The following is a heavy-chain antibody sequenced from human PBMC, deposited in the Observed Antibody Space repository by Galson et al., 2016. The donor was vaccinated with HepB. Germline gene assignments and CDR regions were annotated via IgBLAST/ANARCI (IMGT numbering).Heavy chain of an antibody. CDR2: ISTGSNTI. CDR1: GFTFSSYS. D-gene: IGHD2-21*02. J-gene: IGHJ4*02. V-gene: IGHV3-48*01. Sequence: SLRLSCAASGFTFSSYSMNWARQAPGKGPEWVSYISTGSNTIYYADSVKGRFTVSREKAKNALYLQMNSLRVEDTAVYYCARDPRAYCGGDCPLGHWGQGTLVTVSS. CDR3: ARDPRAYCGGDCPLGH.